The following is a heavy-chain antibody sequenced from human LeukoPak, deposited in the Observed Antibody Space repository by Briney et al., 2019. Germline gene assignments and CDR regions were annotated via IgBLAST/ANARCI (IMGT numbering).Heavy chain of an antibody. CDR2: FDPEDGET. J-gene: IGHJ4*02. CDR3: ATGFLSSGYYNYFDY. D-gene: IGHD3-22*01. CDR1: GYTLTELS. V-gene: IGHV1-24*01. Sequence: ASVKVSCKVSGYTLTELSMHWVRQAPGKGLEWMGGFDPEDGETIYAQKFQGRVTMTEDTSTDTAHMELSSLRSEDTAVYYCATGFLSSGYYNYFDYRGQGTLVTVSS.